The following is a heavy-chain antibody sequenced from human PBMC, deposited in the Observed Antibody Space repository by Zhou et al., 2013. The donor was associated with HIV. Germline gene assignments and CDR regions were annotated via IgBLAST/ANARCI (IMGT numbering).Heavy chain of an antibody. CDR2: IIPIFATA. D-gene: IGHD1-26*01. V-gene: IGHV1-69*05. CDR3: AIKGSENRGWFDP. J-gene: IGHJ5*02. Sequence: QVQLVQSGAEVKKPGSSVKVSCKASGGTFSTYGFSWVRQAPGQGPEWMGGIIPIFATAHYAQKFQGRVTFTTDKSTSTAYMELSSLTSDDTAVYYCAIKGSENRGWFDPWGQGTLVTVSS. CDR1: GGTFSTYG.